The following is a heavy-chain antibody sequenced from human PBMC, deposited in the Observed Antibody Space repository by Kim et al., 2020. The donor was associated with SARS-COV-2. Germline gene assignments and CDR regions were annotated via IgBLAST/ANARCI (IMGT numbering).Heavy chain of an antibody. CDR1: GGSISSNNW. CDR3: ARPVAGSVWDV. V-gene: IGHV4-4*02. Sequence: SETLSLTCAVSGGSISSNNWWSWVRQPPGKGLEWIGDIYHSGTTNYNPSLRSRVTISVDKSKNQFSLNLKSVTAAATAGYYCARPVAGSVWDVSGQGTTV. J-gene: IGHJ6*02. D-gene: IGHD6-19*01. CDR2: IYHSGTT.